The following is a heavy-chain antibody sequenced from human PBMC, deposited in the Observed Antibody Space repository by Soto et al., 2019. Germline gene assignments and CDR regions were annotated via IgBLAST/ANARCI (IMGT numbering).Heavy chain of an antibody. CDR3: ARGTAGLYYSDY. CDR1: GDSINSGAHY. Sequence: SETLSLTCNVSGDSINSGAHYWTWIRQHPEKGLEWIGYIYYSSRTYYNPSLKSRVSISVDASRIQFSLQLNSVTAADTAVYYCARGTAGLYYSDYWGQGTLVTVSS. J-gene: IGHJ4*02. V-gene: IGHV4-31*03. D-gene: IGHD2-21*02. CDR2: IYYSSRT.